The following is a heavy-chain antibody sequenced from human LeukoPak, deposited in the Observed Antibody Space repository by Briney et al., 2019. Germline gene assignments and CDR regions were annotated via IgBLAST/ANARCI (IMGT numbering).Heavy chain of an antibody. CDR2: INPSGGST. CDR3: ARGVIRFDY. V-gene: IGHV1-46*01. J-gene: IGHJ4*02. Sequence: ASVKVSCKASGYTFTSYGISWVRQAPGQGLEWMGIINPSGGSTSYAQKFQGRVTMTRDTSISTAYMELSRLRSDDTAVYYCARGVIRFDYWGQGTLVTVSS. D-gene: IGHD2/OR15-2a*01. CDR1: GYTFTSYG.